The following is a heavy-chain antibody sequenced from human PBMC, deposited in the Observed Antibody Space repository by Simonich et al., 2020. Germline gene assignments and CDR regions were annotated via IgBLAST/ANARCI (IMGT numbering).Heavy chain of an antibody. CDR2: IYYSGST. Sequence: QVQLQESGPGLVKPSENLSLTCTVSGGSISSYYVNWIRQPPGKGLEWIGYIYYSGSTNNNPSLKSRVTISVDTSKNQFSLKLSSVTAADTAVYYCARLAPGYSGSYPEYFQHWGQGTLVTVSS. CDR3: ARLAPGYSGSYPEYFQH. J-gene: IGHJ1*01. D-gene: IGHD1-26*01. V-gene: IGHV4-59*12. CDR1: GGSISSYY.